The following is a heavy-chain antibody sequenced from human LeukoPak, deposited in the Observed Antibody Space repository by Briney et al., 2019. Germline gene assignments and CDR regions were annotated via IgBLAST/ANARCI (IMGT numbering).Heavy chain of an antibody. CDR2: IYTSGST. Sequence: SETLSLTCTVSGGSISSYYWSWIRQPAGKGLEWIGRIYTSGSTNYNPSLKTRVTMSVDTSKNQFSLKLSSVTAADTAVYYCARPQSSSWSVDYWGQGTLVTVSS. CDR1: GGSISSYY. J-gene: IGHJ4*02. D-gene: IGHD6-13*01. CDR3: ARPQSSSWSVDY. V-gene: IGHV4-4*07.